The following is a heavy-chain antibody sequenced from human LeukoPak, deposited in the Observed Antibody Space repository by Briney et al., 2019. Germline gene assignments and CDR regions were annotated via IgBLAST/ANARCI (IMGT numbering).Heavy chain of an antibody. CDR1: GGSISSSSYY. Sequence: SETLSLTCTVSGGSISSSSYYWGWIRQPPGKGLEWIGSIYYSGSTYYNPSLKSRVTISVDTSKNQFSLKLSSVTAADTAVYYCASCSGSYYYYYMDVWGKGTTVTVSS. CDR3: ASCSGSYYYYYMDV. CDR2: IYYSGST. V-gene: IGHV4-39*07. D-gene: IGHD3-10*02. J-gene: IGHJ6*03.